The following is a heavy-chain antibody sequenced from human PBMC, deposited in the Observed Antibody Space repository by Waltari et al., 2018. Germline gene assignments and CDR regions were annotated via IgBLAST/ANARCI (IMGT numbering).Heavy chain of an antibody. Sequence: QVQLQESGPGLVKPSQTLSLTCTVSGGSISSGSYYWRWIRQPAGKGLAWIGRIYTSGITNYNPSLKSRVTISVDTSKNQFSLKLSSVTAADTAVYYCAREERQQLVKAFDIWGQGTMGTVSS. V-gene: IGHV4-61*02. D-gene: IGHD6-13*01. J-gene: IGHJ3*02. CDR2: IYTSGIT. CDR1: GGSISSGSYY. CDR3: AREERQQLVKAFDI.